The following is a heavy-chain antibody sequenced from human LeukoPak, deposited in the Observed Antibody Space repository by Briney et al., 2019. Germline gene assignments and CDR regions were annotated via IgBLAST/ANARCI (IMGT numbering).Heavy chain of an antibody. CDR2: FNGRGGYT. Sequence: GGSLRLSCEVSGFTFNSYVMSWVRRAPGKGLEWVSSFNGRGGYTFYADSVKGRFTLSSDNSKNTLHLQMISLRAEDTAVYYCAKGDQPLLYGGAFDSWGQGTLVTVSS. J-gene: IGHJ4*02. CDR1: GFTFNSYV. D-gene: IGHD2-2*02. CDR3: AKGDQPLLYGGAFDS. V-gene: IGHV3-23*01.